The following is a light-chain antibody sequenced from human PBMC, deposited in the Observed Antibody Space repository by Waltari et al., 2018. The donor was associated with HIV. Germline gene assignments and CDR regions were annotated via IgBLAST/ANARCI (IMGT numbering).Light chain of an antibody. J-gene: IGLJ2*01. CDR3: GTWDSSLSAVL. V-gene: IGLV1-51*01. Sequence: QSVLTQPPSVSAAAGQKVTISCPGSNSNIGNNFVSWYQQLPGTAPKLLIYDSNKRPSGIPDRFSGSKSDTSATLDITGLQTGDEADYYCGTWDSSLSAVLFGGGTKLTVL. CDR1: NSNIGNNF. CDR2: DSN.